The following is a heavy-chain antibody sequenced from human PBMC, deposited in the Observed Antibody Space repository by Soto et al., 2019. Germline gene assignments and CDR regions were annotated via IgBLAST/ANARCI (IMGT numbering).Heavy chain of an antibody. CDR1: GFTFGDYA. CDR2: IRSKAYGGTT. Sequence: GGSLRLSCTASGFTFGDYAMSWFRQAPGKGLEWVGFIRSKAYGGTTEYAASVKGRFTISRDDSKSIAYLQMNSLKTEDTAVYFCIIALWLLWTYYYYGMDVWGQGTTVTVSS. J-gene: IGHJ6*02. V-gene: IGHV3-49*03. D-gene: IGHD3-3*01. CDR3: IIALWLLWTYYYYGMDV.